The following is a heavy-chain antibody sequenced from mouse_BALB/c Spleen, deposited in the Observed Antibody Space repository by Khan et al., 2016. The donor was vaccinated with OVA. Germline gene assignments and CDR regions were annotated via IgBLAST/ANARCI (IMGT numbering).Heavy chain of an antibody. J-gene: IGHJ4*01. V-gene: IGHV1S41*01. CDR2: IGPGSSNA. Sequence: DLVKPGASVKLSCKASGYTFTSYWINWIKQRPGQGLEWIGRIGPGSSNAYYNDMFKDKATLTVDTSSNTAYLQLSSLSSEDSAVYFCASENYYGRNRDAMDYWGQGTTGTVSA. CDR1: GYTFTSYW. D-gene: IGHD1-1*01. CDR3: ASENYYGRNRDAMDY.